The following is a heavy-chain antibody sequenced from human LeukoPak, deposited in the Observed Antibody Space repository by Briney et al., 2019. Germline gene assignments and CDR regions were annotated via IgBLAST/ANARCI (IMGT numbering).Heavy chain of an antibody. D-gene: IGHD5-18*01. V-gene: IGHV5-51*01. Sequence: GESLKISCKGSGYSITSYWIAWVRQMPGKGLEWMGIIYPGDSDTRYSPSFQGQVTISADKSISTAYLQWSSLKASDTAMYYCASRGDIYGPYYYGMDVWGQGTTVTVSS. CDR2: IYPGDSDT. J-gene: IGHJ6*02. CDR1: GYSITSYW. CDR3: ASRGDIYGPYYYGMDV.